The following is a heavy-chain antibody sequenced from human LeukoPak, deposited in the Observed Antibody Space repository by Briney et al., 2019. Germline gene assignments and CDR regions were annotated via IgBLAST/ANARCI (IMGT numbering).Heavy chain of an antibody. CDR2: ISSSGSTI. Sequence: GGSLRLSCAASGFTFSSYEMNWVRQAPGKGLEWVSYISSSGSTIYYADSVKGRFTISRDNAKNSLYLQMNSLRAEDTAVYYCARDREAAAGTWFYFDYWAREPWSPSRQ. CDR3: ARDREAAAGTWFYFDY. J-gene: IGHJ4*02. D-gene: IGHD6-13*01. CDR1: GFTFSSYE. V-gene: IGHV3-48*03.